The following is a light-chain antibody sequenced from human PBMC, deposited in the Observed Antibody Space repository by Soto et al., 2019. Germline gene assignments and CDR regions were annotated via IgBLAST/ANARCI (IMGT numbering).Light chain of an antibody. V-gene: IGKV1-5*01. Sequence: DIQMTQSPSTLSASVGDRVTITCRASQSISSWLAWYQQKQRKAPKLLIYDAYSLESAVPSTFSGSGSGTEFTLTISSLQPDDVSTYYCQQYNSYSRWTFGQGTKVEIK. CDR2: DAY. CDR1: QSISSW. J-gene: IGKJ1*01. CDR3: QQYNSYSRWT.